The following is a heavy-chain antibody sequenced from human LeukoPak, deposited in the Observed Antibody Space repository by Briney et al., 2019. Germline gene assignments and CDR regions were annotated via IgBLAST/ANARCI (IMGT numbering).Heavy chain of an antibody. CDR3: ARAAISKDGSGYFY. D-gene: IGHD3-22*01. CDR2: IIPVFGTA. V-gene: IGHV1-69*05. CDR1: GGTFSSYA. J-gene: IGHJ4*02. Sequence: GASVKVSCKASGGTFSSYAISWVRQAPGQGLEWTGGIIPVFGTAIYAQKVQGRVTMTTDTSTSTAYMELRSLRSDDTAVYYCARAAISKDGSGYFYWGQGTLVTVSS.